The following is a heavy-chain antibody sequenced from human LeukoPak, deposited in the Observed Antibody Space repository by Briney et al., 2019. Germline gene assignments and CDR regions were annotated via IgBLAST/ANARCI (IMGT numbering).Heavy chain of an antibody. J-gene: IGHJ6*02. D-gene: IGHD5-18*01. CDR1: GYTFTGYY. V-gene: IGHV1-2*02. CDR3: ARDLELWFNSETYYYYGMDV. Sequence: GASVKVSCKASGYTFTGYYMHWVRQAPGQGLEWMGWINPNSGGTNYAQKFQGRVTMTRDTSISTAHMELSRLRSDDTAVYYCARDLELWFNSETYYYYGMDVWGQGTTVTVSS. CDR2: INPNSGGT.